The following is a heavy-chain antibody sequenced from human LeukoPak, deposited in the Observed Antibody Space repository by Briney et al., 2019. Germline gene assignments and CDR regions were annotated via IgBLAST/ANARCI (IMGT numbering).Heavy chain of an antibody. CDR1: GYSITNGYY. Sequence: SETLSLTCAASGYSITNGYYCGCIRQAPGEGLEWIGSSYHRGNAHYKSSLNGRVAISTYTSKNQFSLTLTSVTAADTAVYFCVRLLGDIRRYYPRSFHIDYWGQGILVSVSS. CDR2: SYHRGNA. V-gene: IGHV4-38-2*01. J-gene: IGHJ4*02. D-gene: IGHD3-9*01. CDR3: VRLLGDIRRYYPRSFHIDY.